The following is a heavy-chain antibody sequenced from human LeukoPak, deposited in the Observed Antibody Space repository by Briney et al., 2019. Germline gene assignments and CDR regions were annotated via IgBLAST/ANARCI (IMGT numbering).Heavy chain of an antibody. V-gene: IGHV3-23*01. Sequence: GGSLRLSCGASGFTFSRYAMSWVRQAPGKGLQWVSEIGGSGGAIYYADSVKGRFTISRDNSKNTLFLEMNSLRAEDTAVYYCARAIGITYFDYWGQGTLVTVSS. D-gene: IGHD3-16*01. CDR3: ARAIGITYFDY. J-gene: IGHJ4*02. CDR1: GFTFSRYA. CDR2: IGGSGGAI.